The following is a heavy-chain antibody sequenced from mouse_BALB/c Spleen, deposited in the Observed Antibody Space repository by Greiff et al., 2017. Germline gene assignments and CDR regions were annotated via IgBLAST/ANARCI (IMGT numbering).Heavy chain of an antibody. CDR2: IRSKSNNYAT. CDR1: GFTFNTYA. V-gene: IGHV10-1*02. CDR3: VRPIYYEGFAY. J-gene: IGHJ3*01. Sequence: EADGGLVQPKGSLKLSCAASGFTFNTYAMNWVRQAPGKGLEWVARIRSKSNNYATYYADSVKDRFTISRDDSQSMLYLQMNNLKTEDTAMYYCVRPIYYEGFAYWGQGTLVTVSA. D-gene: IGHD2-4*01.